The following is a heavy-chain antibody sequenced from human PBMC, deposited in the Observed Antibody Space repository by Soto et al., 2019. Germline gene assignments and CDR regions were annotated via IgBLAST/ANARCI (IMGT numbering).Heavy chain of an antibody. CDR3: ARNLKDFDY. V-gene: IGHV4-34*01. J-gene: IGHJ4*01. CDR2: INHSGST. CDR1: CWSFSGYY. Sequence: SETLCLTCAVYCWSFSGYYWSWIRQPPGKGLEWIGDINHSGSTNCNPTLKSRVTISVDTTKNQLSLKLSSVTAADTAVYYCARNLKDFDYWGQGTLVTVSS.